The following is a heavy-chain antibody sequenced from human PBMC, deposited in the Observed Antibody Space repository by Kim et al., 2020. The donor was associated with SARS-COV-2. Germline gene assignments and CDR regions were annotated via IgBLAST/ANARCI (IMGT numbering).Heavy chain of an antibody. J-gene: IGHJ6*02. CDR1: GYTFTSYG. Sequence: ASVKVSCKASGYTFTSYGISWVRQAPGQGLEWMGWISAYNGNTNYAQKLQGRVTMTTDTSTSTAYMELRSLRSDDTAVYYCARDVEIVVVPAAAYYYYGMDVWGQGTTVTVSS. CDR3: ARDVEIVVVPAAAYYYYGMDV. V-gene: IGHV1-18*01. CDR2: ISAYNGNT. D-gene: IGHD2-2*01.